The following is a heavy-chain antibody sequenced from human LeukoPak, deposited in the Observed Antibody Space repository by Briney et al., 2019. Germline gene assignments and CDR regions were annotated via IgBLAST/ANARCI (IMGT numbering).Heavy chain of an antibody. V-gene: IGHV3-9*01. CDR2: ISWDGRNM. CDR3: IKDMGFDLLKDAFDL. D-gene: IGHD1-26*01. Sequence: GGSLRLSCSASGFSLDDYAMHWVRQAPGQGLEWVSSISWDGRNMAYAASVKGRFTISRDNAQNSLYLQMYSLKIEDTAFYYCIKDMGFDLLKDAFDLWGQGMLVTVSS. CDR1: GFSLDDYA. J-gene: IGHJ3*01.